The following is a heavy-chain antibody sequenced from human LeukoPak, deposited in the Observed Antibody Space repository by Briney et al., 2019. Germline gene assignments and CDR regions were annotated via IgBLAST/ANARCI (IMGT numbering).Heavy chain of an antibody. CDR2: IGYDGSSK. CDR3: AKDRTVFGFGWYVIDY. J-gene: IGHJ4*02. D-gene: IGHD6-19*01. CDR1: GFTFNNCG. V-gene: IGHV3-30*02. Sequence: GGSLRLSCAASGFTFNNCGMHWARQAPGKGLEWVAFIGYDGSSKFYADPVKGRFTISRDTSTKTLYLQMNNLRAEDTALYYCAKDRTVFGFGWYVIDYCGQGTLVTVSS.